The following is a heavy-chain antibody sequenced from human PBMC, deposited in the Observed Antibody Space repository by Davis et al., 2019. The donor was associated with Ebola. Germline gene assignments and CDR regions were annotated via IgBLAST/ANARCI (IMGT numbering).Heavy chain of an antibody. Sequence: PGGSLRLSCKGSGYSFTRYWIVWVRQMPGKGLEWMGIIYPGDSDTRYSPSFLGQVIFSADKSISTAYLQWSSLKASDTATYYCARAPYYYDVSGFYVDYWGQGTLVTVSS. CDR3: ARAPYYYDVSGFYVDY. D-gene: IGHD3-22*01. CDR2: IYPGDSDT. CDR1: GYSFTRYW. V-gene: IGHV5-51*01. J-gene: IGHJ4*02.